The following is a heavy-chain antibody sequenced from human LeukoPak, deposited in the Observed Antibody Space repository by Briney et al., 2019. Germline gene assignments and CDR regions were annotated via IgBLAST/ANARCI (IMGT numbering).Heavy chain of an antibody. J-gene: IGHJ4*02. Sequence: PGGSLRLSCAASGFTFSSYTVSWVRQAPGKGLEWVSAISGSGGSTYYADSVKGRFTISRDNSKNTLYLQMNSLRAEDTAVYYCAKGEVSGGSFDYWGQGTLVTVSS. CDR1: GFTFSSYT. V-gene: IGHV3-23*01. D-gene: IGHD2-15*01. CDR2: ISGSGGST. CDR3: AKGEVSGGSFDY.